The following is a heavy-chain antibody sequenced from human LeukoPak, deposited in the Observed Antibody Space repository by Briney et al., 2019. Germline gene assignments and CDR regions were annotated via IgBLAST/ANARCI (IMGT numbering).Heavy chain of an antibody. CDR1: GFTFSSYW. CDR3: ARGGGYCSSTSCYRDGFDY. CDR2: IKQDGSEK. Sequence: PGGSLRLSCAASGFTFSSYWMSWVRQAPGKGLEWVANIKQDGSEKYYVDSVKGRFTISRDNAKNSLYLQMNSLRAEDTAVYYCARGGGYCSSTSCYRDGFDYWGQGTLVTVSS. D-gene: IGHD2-2*01. J-gene: IGHJ4*02. V-gene: IGHV3-7*01.